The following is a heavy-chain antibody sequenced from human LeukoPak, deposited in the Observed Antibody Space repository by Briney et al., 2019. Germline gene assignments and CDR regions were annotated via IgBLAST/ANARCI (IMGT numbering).Heavy chain of an antibody. J-gene: IGHJ1*01. CDR2: ISQSART. Sequence: SGTLSLTCGVTGGSITNNWWTWVRQPPGKGLEWIGEISQSARTNYNPSLKSRVTMPIDKSRNQFSLRMTSVTAADTAVYYCAGVRLGNTGLSEYFEHWGQGTLVTVS. CDR3: AGVRLGNTGLSEYFEH. CDR1: GGSITNNW. D-gene: IGHD3-16*01. V-gene: IGHV4-4*02.